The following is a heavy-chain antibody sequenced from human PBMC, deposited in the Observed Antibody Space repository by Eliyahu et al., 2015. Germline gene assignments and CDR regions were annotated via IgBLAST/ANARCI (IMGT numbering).Heavy chain of an antibody. CDR3: ARDFIGDSSGLPDY. J-gene: IGHJ4*02. CDR1: GFXFPSHG. CDR2: IWNDGNTK. Sequence: QVQLVESGGGVVQXGRSLRLSCAASGFXFPSHGXXWVRQAPGTRLGWGVGIWNDGNTKYYADSVKGRFTISRDNSESTLYLQMNSLRAEDTAIYYCARDFIGDSSGLPDYWGQGTLVTVSS. D-gene: IGHD3-22*01. V-gene: IGHV3-33*01.